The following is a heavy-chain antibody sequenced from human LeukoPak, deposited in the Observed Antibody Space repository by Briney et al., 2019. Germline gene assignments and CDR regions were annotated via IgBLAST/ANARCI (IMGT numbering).Heavy chain of an antibody. V-gene: IGHV1-2*06. J-gene: IGHJ5*02. CDR3: ARDRAFRGGGFHP. CDR1: GYTFTGYY. D-gene: IGHD3-10*01. Sequence: GASVKVSCKASGYTFTGYYMHWVRQAPGQGLEWMGRINPNSGGTQYAQKFQGRVTMTSDSSIITVYMELSSLRSDDTAIYYCARDRAFRGGGFHPWGQGTLVTVSS. CDR2: INPNSGGT.